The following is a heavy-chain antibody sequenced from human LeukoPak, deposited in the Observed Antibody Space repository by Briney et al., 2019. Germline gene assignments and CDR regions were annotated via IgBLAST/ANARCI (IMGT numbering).Heavy chain of an antibody. CDR1: GFTFSDHY. CDR3: ARDYGDLPARVPYFDY. J-gene: IGHJ4*02. D-gene: IGHD4-17*01. Sequence: GGSLRLSCEVSGFTFSDHYMSWIRQAPGKRLEWVSYISSGSTYTNYADSVEGRFTISRDNAKNSLYLQMKSLRDEDTAIYYCARDYGDLPARVPYFDYWGQGTLVTVSS. CDR2: ISSGSTYT. V-gene: IGHV3-11*06.